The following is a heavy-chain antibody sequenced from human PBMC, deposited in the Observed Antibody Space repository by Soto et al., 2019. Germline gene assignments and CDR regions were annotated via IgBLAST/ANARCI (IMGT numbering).Heavy chain of an antibody. D-gene: IGHD6-13*01. CDR3: ARDLSPQEGSSWFDAFDF. V-gene: IGHV3-7*01. CDR1: GFTSSSYW. CDR2: IKEDGSEK. Sequence: GGSLRLSCAASGFTSSSYWMTWVRQAPGKGLEWVANIKEDGSEKHYVDSVEGRFTISRDNAKNSLYPQMNSLRVEDTAVYYCARDLSPQEGSSWFDAFDFWGQGTVVTVSS. J-gene: IGHJ3*01.